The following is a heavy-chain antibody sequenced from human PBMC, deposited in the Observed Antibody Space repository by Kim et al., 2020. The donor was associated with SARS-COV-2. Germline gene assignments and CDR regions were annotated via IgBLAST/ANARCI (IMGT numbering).Heavy chain of an antibody. CDR3: AREFLTISPGGYYYYMDV. CDR1: GGSISSGDYY. Sequence: SETLSLTCTVSGGSISSGDYYWSWIRKPPGKGLEWIGYIYYSGSTYYNPSLKSRVTISVDTSKNQFSLKLSSVTAADTAVYYCAREFLTISPGGYYYYMDVWGKGTTVTVSS. D-gene: IGHD3-3*01. J-gene: IGHJ6*03. V-gene: IGHV4-30-4*01. CDR2: IYYSGST.